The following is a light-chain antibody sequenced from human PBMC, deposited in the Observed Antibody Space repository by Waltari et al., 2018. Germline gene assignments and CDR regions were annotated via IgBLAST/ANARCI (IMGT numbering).Light chain of an antibody. CDR1: QSVTNY. CDR2: DTS. Sequence: DIVLTQSPAFLSFTPGERASLSCRASQSVTNYLAWYQQKPGQAPRLLIYDTSNRATGIPARFSGSGFGTDFTLTISSLEAEDVAVYYCQQRRNWPLTFGGGTKVEIK. CDR3: QQRRNWPLT. J-gene: IGKJ4*01. V-gene: IGKV3-11*01.